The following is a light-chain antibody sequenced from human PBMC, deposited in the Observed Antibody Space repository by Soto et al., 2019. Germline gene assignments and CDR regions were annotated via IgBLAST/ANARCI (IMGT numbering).Light chain of an antibody. CDR2: TDN. CDR1: SSNIGSNT. V-gene: IGLV1-44*01. Sequence: QSVLTQPPSASGTPGQRVTISCSGGSSNIGSNTVNWYQQHPGTDPKRFLYTDNNQPSGGPDGFTGAKSATSASLAIDGLLYDDDADDYCAAWDDSLNGPVFGAGTKLTVL. J-gene: IGLJ2*01. CDR3: AAWDDSLNGPV.